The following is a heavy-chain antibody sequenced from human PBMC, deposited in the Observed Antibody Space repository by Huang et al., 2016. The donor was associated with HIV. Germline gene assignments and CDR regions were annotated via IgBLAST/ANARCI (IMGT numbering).Heavy chain of an antibody. Sequence: QITLKESGPTLVKPTQTLTLTCTFSGFSITTDGAGVGWIRQPPGKALEWRALIFWDDDKRYSPSLKNRFSITKDTSKNQVVLTMTNMDPVDTATYFCAHRQTYDFWSGSFDSWGQGTLVTVSS. V-gene: IGHV2-5*02. J-gene: IGHJ4*02. CDR2: IFWDDDK. D-gene: IGHD3-3*01. CDR1: GFSITTDGAG. CDR3: AHRQTYDFWSGSFDS.